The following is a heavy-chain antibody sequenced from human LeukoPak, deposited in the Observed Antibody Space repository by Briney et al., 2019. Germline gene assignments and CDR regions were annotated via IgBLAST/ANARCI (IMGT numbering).Heavy chain of an antibody. J-gene: IGHJ3*02. D-gene: IGHD3-16*01. CDR3: ARHRVAESSFEPYDI. Sequence: GESPKISCQGAAYSFSNYWIAWVRQLPGRGLEGRGIIYPGDSDTRYRPYFEGQVRISADKSISTAYLKWRSLEASETAMYYCARHRVAESSFEPYDIWGQGTAVTVSS. CDR1: AYSFSNYW. CDR2: IYPGDSDT. V-gene: IGHV5-51*01.